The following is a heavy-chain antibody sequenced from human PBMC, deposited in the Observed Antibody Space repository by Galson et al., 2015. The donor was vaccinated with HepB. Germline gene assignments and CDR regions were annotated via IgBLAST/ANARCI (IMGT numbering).Heavy chain of an antibody. Sequence: SVKVSCKASGFTFTSSAMQWVRQARGQRLEWIGWIVIGSGNTNYAQKFQERVTITRDMSTSTAYMELSSLRSEDTAVYYCAARRRSWAYAFDIWGQGTMVTVSS. CDR1: GFTFTSSA. D-gene: IGHD1-26*01. V-gene: IGHV1-58*02. J-gene: IGHJ3*02. CDR3: AARRRSWAYAFDI. CDR2: IVIGSGNT.